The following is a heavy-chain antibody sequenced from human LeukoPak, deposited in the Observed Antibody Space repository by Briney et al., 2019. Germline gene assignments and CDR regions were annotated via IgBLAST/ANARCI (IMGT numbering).Heavy chain of an antibody. CDR2: SSSGSSTI. V-gene: IGHV3-48*04. CDR1: GFTFSTFA. Sequence: PGGSLRLSCAASGFTFSTFALHWVRQAPGKGLEWISYSSSGSSTIYYADSVKGRFTISRDNAKNSLYLQMHSLRAEDTAVYYCARGEEDMATMSIDYWGQGALVTVSS. J-gene: IGHJ4*02. D-gene: IGHD5-24*01. CDR3: ARGEEDMATMSIDY.